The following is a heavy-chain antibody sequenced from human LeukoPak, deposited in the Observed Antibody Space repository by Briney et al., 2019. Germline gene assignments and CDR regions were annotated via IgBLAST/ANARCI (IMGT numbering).Heavy chain of an antibody. CDR2: ISYDGSNK. D-gene: IGHD2-15*01. Sequence: GGSLRLSCAASGFTFSSYGMHWVRQAPGKGLEWVAVISYDGSNKYYADSVKGRFTISRDNSKNTLYLQMNSLRAEDTAVYYCARDLGYCSGGDCYSAYWGQGTLVTVSS. CDR3: ARDLGYCSGGDCYSAY. J-gene: IGHJ4*02. V-gene: IGHV3-30*03. CDR1: GFTFSSYG.